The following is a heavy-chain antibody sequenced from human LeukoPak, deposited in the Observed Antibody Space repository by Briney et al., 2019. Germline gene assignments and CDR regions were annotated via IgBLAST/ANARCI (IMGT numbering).Heavy chain of an antibody. V-gene: IGHV5-51*01. J-gene: IGHJ4*02. Sequence: GESLKIFCRASGYLFTSYCHAWVRQMPGKGLEWVGNHYPWDFVTRNNPAFPGQVTMSVDKSISTAYLQWNSLKASDSAIYYCARRSGEDYNYFDFWGQGTLVTVSS. D-gene: IGHD5-24*01. CDR2: HYPWDFVT. CDR1: GYLFTSYC. CDR3: ARRSGEDYNYFDF.